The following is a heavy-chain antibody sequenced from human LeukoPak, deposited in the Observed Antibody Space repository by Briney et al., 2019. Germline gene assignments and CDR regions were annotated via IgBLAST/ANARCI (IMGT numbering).Heavy chain of an antibody. V-gene: IGHV1-24*01. CDR2: FDPEDGET. J-gene: IGHJ6*02. CDR3: ATLGEDYYGMDV. D-gene: IGHD3-16*01. CDR1: GYTLTELS. Sequence: ASVKVSCKVSGYTLTELSMHWVRQAPGKGLEWMGGFDPEDGETIYAQKFQGRVTMTEDTSTDTAYMELSSLRSEDTAVYYCATLGEDYYGMDVWGQGTTVTVSS.